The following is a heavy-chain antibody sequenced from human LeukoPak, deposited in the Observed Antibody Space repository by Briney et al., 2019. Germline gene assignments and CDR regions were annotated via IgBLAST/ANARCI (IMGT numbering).Heavy chain of an antibody. Sequence: PGGSLRLSCAASGFTFSIYAMSWVRQAPGKGLEWVSAITGSGGGTYYAGSVKGRFTISSDNSKSTLFLQMNSLRAEDTAVYYCTAPPWVRGVISYYFDYWGQGTLVTVSS. D-gene: IGHD3-10*01. CDR2: ITGSGGGT. CDR1: GFTFSIYA. CDR3: TAPPWVRGVISYYFDY. V-gene: IGHV3-23*01. J-gene: IGHJ4*02.